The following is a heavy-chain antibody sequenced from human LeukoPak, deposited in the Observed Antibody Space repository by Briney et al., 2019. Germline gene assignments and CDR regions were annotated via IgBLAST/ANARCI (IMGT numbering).Heavy chain of an antibody. D-gene: IGHD4-17*01. CDR3: ARDVDGDGWYFDL. Sequence: GASVKVSCKTSGYTFTSYGITWVRQAPGQGLEWMGGIIPIFGTANYAQKFQGRVTITADKSTSTAYMELSSLRSEDTAVYYCARDVDGDGWYFDLWGRGTLVTVSS. CDR2: IIPIFGTA. V-gene: IGHV1-69*06. J-gene: IGHJ2*01. CDR1: GYTFTSYG.